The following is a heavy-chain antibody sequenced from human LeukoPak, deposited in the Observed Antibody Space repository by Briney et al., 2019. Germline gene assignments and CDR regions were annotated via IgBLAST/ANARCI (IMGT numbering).Heavy chain of an antibody. Sequence: EASETLSLTCTVSGGSIGSYYWNWIRQPPGKGLEWIGYVSYSGSTNYNPSLKSRVTMSVDKSKNQFSLKLTSVTAADTAVYFCARATSGYYFDFWDQGTLVTVSS. J-gene: IGHJ4*02. CDR2: VSYSGST. D-gene: IGHD3-22*01. CDR1: GGSIGSYY. CDR3: ARATSGYYFDF. V-gene: IGHV4-59*01.